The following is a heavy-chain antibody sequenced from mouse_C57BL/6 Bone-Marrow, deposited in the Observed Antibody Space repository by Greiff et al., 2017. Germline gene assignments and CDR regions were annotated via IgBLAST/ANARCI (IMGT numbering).Heavy chain of an antibody. V-gene: IGHV3-8*01. D-gene: IGHD2-4*01. Sequence: EVQLQQSGPGLAKPSQTLSLTCSVTGYSITSDYWNWIRKFPGNKLEYMGYISYSGSTYYNPSLKSRISITRDTSKNQYYMQLNSVTTEDTATYYGARWVYYYYRWWYFDVWGTGTTVTVSS. CDR1: GYSITSDY. J-gene: IGHJ1*03. CDR3: ARWVYYYYRWWYFDV. CDR2: ISYSGST.